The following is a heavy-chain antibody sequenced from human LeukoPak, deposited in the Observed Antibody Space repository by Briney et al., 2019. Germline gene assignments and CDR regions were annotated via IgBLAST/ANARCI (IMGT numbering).Heavy chain of an antibody. J-gene: IGHJ4*02. V-gene: IGHV5-51*01. CDR1: GYSFASYW. CDR3: VRFLGPSGGLDY. Sequence: GDSLKISCKGSGYSFASYWIGWVRQMPGKVLEWMGITYPDDSETRYSASFQGQVTISADKSISIAYLQWSSLKASDTAMYFCVRFLGPSGGLDYRGQGTRVTVSS. CDR2: TYPDDSET. D-gene: IGHD3/OR15-3a*01.